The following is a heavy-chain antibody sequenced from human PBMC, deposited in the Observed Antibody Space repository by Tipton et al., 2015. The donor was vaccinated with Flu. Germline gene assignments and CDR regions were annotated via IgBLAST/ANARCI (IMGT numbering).Heavy chain of an antibody. CDR3: ARASGYCSGGSCYGHDY. Sequence: TLSLTCTVSGGSISSYYWSWIRQPPGKGLEWIGYIYYSGSTYYNPSLKSRVTISVDTSKNQFSLKLSSVTAADTAVYYCARASGYCSGGSCYGHDYWGQGTLVTVSS. V-gene: IGHV4-59*08. D-gene: IGHD2-15*01. CDR1: GGSISSYY. J-gene: IGHJ4*02. CDR2: IYYSGST.